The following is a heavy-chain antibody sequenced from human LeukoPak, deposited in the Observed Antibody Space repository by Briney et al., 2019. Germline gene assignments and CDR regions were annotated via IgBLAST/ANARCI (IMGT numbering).Heavy chain of an antibody. V-gene: IGHV3-48*01. J-gene: IGHJ4*02. CDR2: ISSSSSTI. CDR3: ARGIRSYDY. Sequence: GGSLRLSCAASGFTFSSYSMDWVRQAPGKGLEWVSYISSSSSTIYYADSVKGRFTISRDNAKNSQYLQMNSLRAEDTAVYYCARGIRSYDYWGQGTLVTVSS. CDR1: GFTFSSYS. D-gene: IGHD3-16*01.